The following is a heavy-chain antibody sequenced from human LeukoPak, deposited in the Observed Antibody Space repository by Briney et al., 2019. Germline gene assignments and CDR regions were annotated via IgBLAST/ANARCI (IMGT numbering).Heavy chain of an antibody. Sequence: PGGSLRLSCEASRFTFDNYAISWVRQAPGKGLEWVSAITGSGTATFYAASVEAHFTISRDNSKNTVYLQMNSLRVEDTAIYYCAKDSSSSWTLDYWGQGTLVTVSS. J-gene: IGHJ4*02. D-gene: IGHD6-13*01. CDR3: AKDSSSSWTLDY. V-gene: IGHV3-23*01. CDR2: ITGSGTAT. CDR1: RFTFDNYA.